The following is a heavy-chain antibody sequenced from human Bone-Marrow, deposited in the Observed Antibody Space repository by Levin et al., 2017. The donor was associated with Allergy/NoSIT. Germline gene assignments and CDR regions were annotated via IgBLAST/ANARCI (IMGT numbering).Heavy chain of an antibody. Sequence: SVKVSCKASGGTFSSYAISWVRQAPGQGLEWMGGIIPIFGTANYAQKFQGRVTITADESTSTAYMELSSLRSEDTAVYYCARQAGGGPCHPSCNFDWLSSDYYYYGMDVWGQGTTVTVSS. J-gene: IGHJ6*02. CDR2: IIPIFGTA. D-gene: IGHD3-9*01. CDR3: ARQAGGGPCHPSCNFDWLSSDYYYYGMDV. V-gene: IGHV1-69*13. CDR1: GGTFSSYA.